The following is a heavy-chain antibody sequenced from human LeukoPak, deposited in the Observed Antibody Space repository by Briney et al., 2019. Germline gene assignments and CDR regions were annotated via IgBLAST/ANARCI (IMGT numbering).Heavy chain of an antibody. CDR2: ISWNSGSI. CDR1: GFTFDDYA. V-gene: IGHV3-9*01. J-gene: IGHJ4*02. Sequence: GGSLRLSCAASGFTFDDYAMHWVRQAPGKGLEWVSGISWNSGSIGYADSVKGRFTISRDNAKNSLYMQMNRLRAEDTALYYCAKALVYAIEGGLDYWGQGTLVTVSS. CDR3: AKALVYAIEGGLDY. D-gene: IGHD2-8*01.